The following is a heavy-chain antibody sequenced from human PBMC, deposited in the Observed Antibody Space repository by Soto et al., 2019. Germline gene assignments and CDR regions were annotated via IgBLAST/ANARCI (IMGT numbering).Heavy chain of an antibody. Sequence: GGCLRLSCVAGGITFSSYGLHLVPQAPGKGLEWGAGLWYDRSNKYYADSVKGRFTISRGNSKNTLYLQMNSLRAEDTAVYYCARDTGVRYFDWLTTIYYYYYGMDVWGKGTTGTVSS. CDR2: LWYDRSNK. CDR3: ARDTGVRYFDWLTTIYYYYYGMDV. V-gene: IGHV3-33*01. D-gene: IGHD3-9*01. J-gene: IGHJ6*04. CDR1: GITFSSYG.